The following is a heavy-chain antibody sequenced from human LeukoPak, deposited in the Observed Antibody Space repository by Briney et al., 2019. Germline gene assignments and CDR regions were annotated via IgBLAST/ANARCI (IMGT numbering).Heavy chain of an antibody. CDR3: ARHLLPPYDSSGNPLGY. CDR2: IYPGDSDT. V-gene: IGHV5-51*01. Sequence: GESPKTSCKGSGYSFTSYWIGWVRQMPGKGLEWMGIIYPGDSDTRYSPSFQGQVTISADKSISTAYLQRSSLKASDTAMYYCARHLLPPYDSSGNPLGYWGQGTLVTVSS. J-gene: IGHJ4*02. CDR1: GYSFTSYW. D-gene: IGHD3-22*01.